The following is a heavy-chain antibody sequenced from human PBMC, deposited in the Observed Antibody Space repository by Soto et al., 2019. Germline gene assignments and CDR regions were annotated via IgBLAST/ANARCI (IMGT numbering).Heavy chain of an antibody. CDR1: AGSISSGDNY. J-gene: IGHJ4*02. V-gene: IGHV4-30-4*01. D-gene: IGHD3-22*01. CDR3: ARVSDTSGYYWDY. CDR2: INKSGST. Sequence: PSETLSLTCTVSAGSISSGDNYWSWIRQPPGKGLEWIGYINKSGSTYYNPSLKSRITISVDTSKNQFSLKLNSVTAADTAVYFCARVSDTSGYYWDYWGQGTLVTVSS.